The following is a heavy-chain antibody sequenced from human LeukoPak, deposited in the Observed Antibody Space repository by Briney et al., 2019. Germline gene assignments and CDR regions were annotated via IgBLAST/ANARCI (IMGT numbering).Heavy chain of an antibody. CDR1: GFTFSSYG. D-gene: IGHD1-26*01. CDR3: AKRGSSGSYFFDY. Sequence: GGSLRLSCAASGFTFSSYGMPWVRQAPGKGLEWVAVISYDGSNKYYADSVKGRFTISRDNSKNTLYLQMNSLRAEDTAVYYCAKRGSSGSYFFDYWGQGTLVTVSS. V-gene: IGHV3-30*18. CDR2: ISYDGSNK. J-gene: IGHJ4*02.